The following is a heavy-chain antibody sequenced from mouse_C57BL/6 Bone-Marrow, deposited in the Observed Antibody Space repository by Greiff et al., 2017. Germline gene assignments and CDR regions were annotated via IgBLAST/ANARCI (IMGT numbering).Heavy chain of an antibody. CDR3: TSYGSSYEAMDY. D-gene: IGHD1-1*01. CDR2: IDPENGDT. Sequence: VQLQQSGAELVRPGASVKLSCTASGFNIKDDYMHWVKQRPEQGLEWIGWIDPENGDTEYASKFQGKATITADTSSNTAYLQLSSLTSEDTAVYYCTSYGSSYEAMDYWGKGTSVTVSS. J-gene: IGHJ4*01. V-gene: IGHV14-4*01. CDR1: GFNIKDDY.